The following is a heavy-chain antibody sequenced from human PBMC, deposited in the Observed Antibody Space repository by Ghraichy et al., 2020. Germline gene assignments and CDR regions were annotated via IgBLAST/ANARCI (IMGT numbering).Heavy chain of an antibody. CDR1: GFTFSSYA. V-gene: IGHV3-23*01. CDR2: IRGSGDDT. D-gene: IGHD3-22*01. J-gene: IGHJ4*02. Sequence: GESLRLSCAASGFTFSSYAMSWVRQASGKGLEWVSSIRGSGDDTYYADSVKGRFTISRDNSKNTLYLQMNSLRAEDTAVYFCAKDPSYYYYDTNFDSWGQGTLVTVSS. CDR3: AKDPSYYYYDTNFDS.